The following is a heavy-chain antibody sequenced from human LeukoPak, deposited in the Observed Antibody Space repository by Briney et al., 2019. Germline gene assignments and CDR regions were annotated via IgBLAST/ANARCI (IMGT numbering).Heavy chain of an antibody. CDR3: ARDRPSRYCSSTSCYANTYYYYYYGMDV. V-gene: IGHV1-46*01. CDR1: GYTFTSYY. J-gene: IGHJ6*02. D-gene: IGHD2-2*01. CDR2: INPSGGST. Sequence: ASVKVSCKASGYTFTSYYMHWVRQAPGQGLEWMGIINPSGGSTSYAQKFQGRVTMTRDTSTSTVHMELSSLRSEDTAVYYCARDRPSRYCSSTSCYANTYYYYYYGMDVWGQGTTVTVSS.